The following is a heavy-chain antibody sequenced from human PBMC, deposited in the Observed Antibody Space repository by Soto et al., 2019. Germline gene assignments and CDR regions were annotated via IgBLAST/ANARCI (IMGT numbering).Heavy chain of an antibody. Sequence: QVQLVQSGAEVKKPGSSVKVSCTASGGTFSRYGFTWVRQAPGQGFQWMGGIIPIFGTTHYEQNFQGRLSITADEYTITVYMELSSLRSDDTAIYFCARTYYQWEALHYFDFWGQGTLVTVSS. D-gene: IGHD1-26*01. CDR1: GGTFSRYG. CDR2: IIPIFGTT. J-gene: IGHJ4*02. CDR3: ARTYYQWEALHYFDF. V-gene: IGHV1-69*01.